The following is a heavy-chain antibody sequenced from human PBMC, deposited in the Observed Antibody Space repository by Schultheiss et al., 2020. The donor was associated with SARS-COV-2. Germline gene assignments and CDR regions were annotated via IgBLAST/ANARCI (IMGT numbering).Heavy chain of an antibody. V-gene: IGHV3-30*01. CDR2: ISYDGSNK. CDR3: AKDGHYGDYDY. Sequence: GGSLRLSCAASGFTFSSYAMHWVRQAPGKGLEWVAVISYDGSNKYYADSVKGRFTISRDNSKNTLYLQMNSLRAEDTAVYYCAKDGHYGDYDYWGQGTLVTVSS. D-gene: IGHD4-17*01. CDR1: GFTFSSYA. J-gene: IGHJ4*02.